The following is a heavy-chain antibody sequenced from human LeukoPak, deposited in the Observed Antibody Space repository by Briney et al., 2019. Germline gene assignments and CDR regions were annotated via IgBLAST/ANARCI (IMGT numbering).Heavy chain of an antibody. Sequence: PGGSLRLSCAASGFTFSSYAMHWVRQAPGKGLEWVAVISYDGSNKYYADSVKGRFTISRDNSKNTLYLQMNSLRAEDTAVYYCARDIADDSSGYGFDYWGQGTLVTVSS. CDR1: GFTFSSYA. CDR2: ISYDGSNK. J-gene: IGHJ4*02. CDR3: ARDIADDSSGYGFDY. D-gene: IGHD3-22*01. V-gene: IGHV3-30*04.